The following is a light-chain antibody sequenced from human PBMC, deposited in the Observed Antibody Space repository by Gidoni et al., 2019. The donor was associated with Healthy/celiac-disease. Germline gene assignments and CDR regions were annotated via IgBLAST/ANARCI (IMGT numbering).Light chain of an antibody. CDR2: LVS. Sequence: DSVMTQSPLSLPVTPGEPASISCRSSQSLLHSNGYNYLDWYLQKPGPSPQLLIYLVSTRASGVPDRFSGSGSGTDFTLKISRVEAEDVGVYYCMQALQTPYTFGQGTKLEIK. CDR3: MQALQTPYT. CDR1: QSLLHSNGYNY. J-gene: IGKJ2*01. V-gene: IGKV2-28*01.